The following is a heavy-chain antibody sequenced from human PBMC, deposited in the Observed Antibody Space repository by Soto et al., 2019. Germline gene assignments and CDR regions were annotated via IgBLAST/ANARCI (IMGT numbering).Heavy chain of an antibody. J-gene: IGHJ4*02. CDR3: ATVGYNDFSGY. D-gene: IGHD3-3*01. CDR2: ISGSSSST. V-gene: IGHV3-11*06. CDR1: GFTFSDYY. Sequence: PGGSLRLSCAAPGFTFSDYYMSWIRQAPGKGPEWVSYISGSSSSTKYADSVKGRFTISRDNAKNSLSLQMNSLRAEDTAVYYCATVGYNDFSGYWGQGTLVTVSS.